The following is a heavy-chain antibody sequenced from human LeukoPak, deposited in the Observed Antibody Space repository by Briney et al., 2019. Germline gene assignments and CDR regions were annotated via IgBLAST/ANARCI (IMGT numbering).Heavy chain of an antibody. J-gene: IGHJ3*01. CDR3: ARVAYYRVTADQITDAFDV. CDR1: GFTVSSYY. D-gene: IGHD2-21*02. V-gene: IGHV3-66*01. Sequence: GGSLRLSCAASGFTVSSYYMNWVRQAPGKGLQWVSILYSDGATYYADSVKGRFTISRDNSRSTLYLQMNSLRAEDTAVYFCARVAYYRVTADQITDAFDVWGHGTVVTVSS. CDR2: LYSDGAT.